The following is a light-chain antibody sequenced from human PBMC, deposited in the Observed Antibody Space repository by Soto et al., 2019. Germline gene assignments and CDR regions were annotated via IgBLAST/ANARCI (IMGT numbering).Light chain of an antibody. CDR3: QHYNSYSEA. V-gene: IGKV1-5*03. J-gene: IGKJ1*01. CDR1: QASSSW. CDR2: RAS. Sequence: DIQLPQSPSTLSGSVGDRVTITCRGSQASSSWLAWYQQKPGKAPKLLIYRASTLKSGVPARFSGSGSGTEFTLTISSLQPDDFATYYCQHYNSYSEAFGLGTKVDIK.